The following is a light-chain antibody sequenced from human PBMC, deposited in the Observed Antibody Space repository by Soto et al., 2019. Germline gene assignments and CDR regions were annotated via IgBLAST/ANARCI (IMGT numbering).Light chain of an antibody. CDR3: QQLSRYPST. V-gene: IGKV1-9*01. Sequence: IQLTQSPSSLSASVGDRVTVTCRASDDITNYLAWYQQKAGKAPKLLIYDASTLYSGVPSRFSGSGSGTDFNLNSSGLQPEDFSTYYCQQLSRYPSTFGGGTKVEIK. CDR1: DDITNY. J-gene: IGKJ4*01. CDR2: DAS.